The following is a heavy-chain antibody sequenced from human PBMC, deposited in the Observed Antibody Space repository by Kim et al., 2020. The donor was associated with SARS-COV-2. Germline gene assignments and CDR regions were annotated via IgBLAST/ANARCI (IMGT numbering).Heavy chain of an antibody. Sequence: SVKVSCKASGGTFSSYAISWVRQAPGQGLEWMGGIIPIFGTANYAQKFQGRVTITADESTSTAYMELSSQRSEDTAVYYCARGRSVTMIVVQPDAFDIWGQGTMVTVSS. CDR2: IIPIFGTA. V-gene: IGHV1-69*13. J-gene: IGHJ3*02. CDR3: ARGRSVTMIVVQPDAFDI. D-gene: IGHD3-22*01. CDR1: GGTFSSYA.